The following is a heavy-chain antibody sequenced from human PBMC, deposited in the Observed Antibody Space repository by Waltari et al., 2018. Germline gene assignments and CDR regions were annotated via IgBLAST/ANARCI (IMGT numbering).Heavy chain of an antibody. CDR2: ISSGSTYI. J-gene: IGHJ6*02. V-gene: IGHV3-21*02. Sequence: EVQLVESGGGLVKPGGSLRLSCEASGFTFSDHSMNWVRQAPWKGLGWVSSISSGSTYIFYSDLVKGRFFISRDNANNSLYLQMNSLTAEDTAVYYCARANSRHTQEYHGMDVWGQGTTITVSS. CDR3: ARANSRHTQEYHGMDV. CDR1: GFTFSDHS. D-gene: IGHD6-6*01.